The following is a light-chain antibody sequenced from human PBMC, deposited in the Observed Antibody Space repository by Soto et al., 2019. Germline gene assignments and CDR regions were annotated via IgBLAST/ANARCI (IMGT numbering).Light chain of an antibody. CDR1: SSDVGSYKF. CDR2: EGS. CDR3: CSYAGSGTDNYV. V-gene: IGLV2-23*01. J-gene: IGLJ1*01. Sequence: QSALTQPASVSGSPGQSITISCTGTSSDVGSYKFVSWYQQYPGKAPKLMIYEGSKRPSGVSDRFSGSKSGNTASLTISGLQAEDEADYFCCSYAGSGTDNYVFGSGTKLTVL.